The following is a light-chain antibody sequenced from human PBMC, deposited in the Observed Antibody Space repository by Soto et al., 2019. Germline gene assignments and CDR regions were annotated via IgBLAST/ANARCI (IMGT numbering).Light chain of an antibody. J-gene: IGLJ2*01. CDR1: SSDVGSYNL. V-gene: IGLV2-23*02. Sequence: QSVLTQPASVSGSPVQSITISCTGTSSDVGSYNLVSWYQQHPGKAPKLMIYEVSKRPSGVSNRFSGSKSGNTASLTISGLQAEDEADYYCCSYAGSSTLVFGGGTKLTVL. CDR2: EVS. CDR3: CSYAGSSTLV.